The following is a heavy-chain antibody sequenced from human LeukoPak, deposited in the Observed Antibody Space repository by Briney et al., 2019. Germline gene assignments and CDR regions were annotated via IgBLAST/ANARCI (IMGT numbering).Heavy chain of an antibody. CDR3: ARDRYYDFWSGYLGAFDI. J-gene: IGHJ3*02. Sequence: SETLSLTCTVSGGSISSYYWSWIRQPAGKGLEWIGRIYTSGSTNYNPSLKSRVTMSVDTSKNQFSLKLSSVTAADTAVYYCARDRYYDFWSGYLGAFDIWGQGTMVTVS. CDR1: GGSISSYY. CDR2: IYTSGST. V-gene: IGHV4-4*07. D-gene: IGHD3-3*01.